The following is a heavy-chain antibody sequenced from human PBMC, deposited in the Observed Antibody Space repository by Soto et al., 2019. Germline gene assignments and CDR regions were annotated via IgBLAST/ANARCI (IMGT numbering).Heavy chain of an antibody. Sequence: QVQLVQSGAEVKNPGASVTVSCKASGYEFDNYGISWVRQAPGQGLEWMGWISGYNGNTNSAENFHGRVTMTRDTSTRIAYMELKSLRSDDTAVYYCAGGLTRFGESTDPCDVWGQGTMVTVSS. J-gene: IGHJ3*01. CDR2: ISGYNGNT. V-gene: IGHV1-18*01. CDR1: GYEFDNYG. CDR3: AGGLTRFGESTDPCDV. D-gene: IGHD3-10*01.